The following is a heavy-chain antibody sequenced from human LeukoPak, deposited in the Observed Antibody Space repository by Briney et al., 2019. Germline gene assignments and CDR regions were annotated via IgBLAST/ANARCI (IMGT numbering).Heavy chain of an antibody. D-gene: IGHD3-10*01. V-gene: IGHV3-30*02. Sequence: GGCRRLSCAASGFTFISYGMHWVRQAPGKGLEWVAFIRYDGSNKYYADSVKGRFTISRDNSKNTLYLQMNSLRAEDTAVYYCAKGFVGYGSGSYYIPRIVYGMDVWGQGTTVTVSS. CDR1: GFTFISYG. CDR3: AKGFVGYGSGSYYIPRIVYGMDV. CDR2: IRYDGSNK. J-gene: IGHJ6*02.